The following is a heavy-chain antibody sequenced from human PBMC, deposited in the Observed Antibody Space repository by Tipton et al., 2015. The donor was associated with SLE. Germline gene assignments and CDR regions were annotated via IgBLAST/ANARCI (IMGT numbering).Heavy chain of an antibody. V-gene: IGHV4-59*08. D-gene: IGHD2-15*01. CDR2: FSYNGTT. J-gene: IGHJ3*02. CDR3: ARPPPYCSGGTCYCNGFDI. Sequence: TLSLTCTVSGGSINTDYWSWIRQPPGKGLEWIGYFSYNGTTNYNPSLKSRVTISIDTSKNQFSLKLTSVTAADTAVYYCARPPPYCSGGTCYCNGFDIWGQGAMVTVSS. CDR1: GGSINTDY.